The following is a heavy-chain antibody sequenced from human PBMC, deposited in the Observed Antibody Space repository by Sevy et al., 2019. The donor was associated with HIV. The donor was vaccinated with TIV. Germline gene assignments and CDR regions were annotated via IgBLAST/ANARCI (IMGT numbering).Heavy chain of an antibody. Sequence: GGSLRLSCAASGFSFSSYWMHWVRQAPGKGLEWVANIKQDESEKYYAASVKGRFTISRDNAKNSVYLQMNSLRPEDTAIYYCARGNSGSFDYWGQGTLVTVCS. CDR1: GFSFSSYW. CDR2: IKQDESEK. CDR3: ARGNSGSFDY. J-gene: IGHJ4*02. V-gene: IGHV3-7*03. D-gene: IGHD3-22*01.